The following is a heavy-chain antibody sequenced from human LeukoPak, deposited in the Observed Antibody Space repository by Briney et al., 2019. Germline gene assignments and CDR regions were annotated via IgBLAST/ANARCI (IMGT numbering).Heavy chain of an antibody. CDR1: GFTFSSYA. Sequence: GGSLRLSCAASGFTFSSYAMSWVRQAPGKGLEWVSAISGSGGSTYHADSVKGRFTISRDNSKNTLYLQMNSLRAEDTAVYYCAKGTYSSSWFDYWGQGTLVTVSS. CDR3: AKGTYSSSWFDY. V-gene: IGHV3-23*01. D-gene: IGHD6-13*01. CDR2: ISGSGGST. J-gene: IGHJ4*02.